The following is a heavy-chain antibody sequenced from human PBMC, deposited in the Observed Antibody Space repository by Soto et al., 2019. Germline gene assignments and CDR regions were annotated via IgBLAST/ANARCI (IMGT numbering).Heavy chain of an antibody. Sequence: PGPQLKVSCKASGGIFSSFTISWVRQAPGQGLEWLGGIIPIFDTPTYAQNFQGRVTIPADKSTNTVYMELSSLRSEDTAVYYCATHGATTMARGAMKHYYYVMDVWGQGTTVTVSS. J-gene: IGHJ6*02. CDR2: IIPIFDTP. V-gene: IGHV1-69*06. D-gene: IGHD3-10*01. CDR3: ATHGATTMARGAMKHYYYVMDV. CDR1: GGIFSSFT.